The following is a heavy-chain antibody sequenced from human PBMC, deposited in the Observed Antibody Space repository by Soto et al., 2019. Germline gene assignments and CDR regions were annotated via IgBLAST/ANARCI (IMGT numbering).Heavy chain of an antibody. D-gene: IGHD1-26*01. Sequence: SETLSLTCSVSGVSMSNNNDYWGWIRQPPGKGLEWIGSIHYSETTNYNPSLRNRVFISVDTSKKQFSLRLSSVTAADTAIYYCARQVSWWVGAFNRGQGTLVTAPQ. CDR2: IHYSETT. CDR1: GVSMSNNNDY. CDR3: ARQVSWWVGAFN. J-gene: IGHJ4*02. V-gene: IGHV4-39*01.